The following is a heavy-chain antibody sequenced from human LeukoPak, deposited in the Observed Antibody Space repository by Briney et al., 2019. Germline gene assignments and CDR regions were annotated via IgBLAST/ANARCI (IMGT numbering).Heavy chain of an antibody. CDR1: GGSISGYY. Sequence: SETLSLTCTVSGGSISGYYWIWNRQPPGKGLEWVGYIYYTGRTNYNPSLSGRVTISLDTSRNQFSLQLTSVTAADTAVYYCARLSHDGIGSRPDYWGQGTLVTVSS. D-gene: IGHD3-22*01. J-gene: IGHJ4*02. V-gene: IGHV4-59*08. CDR3: ARLSHDGIGSRPDY. CDR2: IYYTGRT.